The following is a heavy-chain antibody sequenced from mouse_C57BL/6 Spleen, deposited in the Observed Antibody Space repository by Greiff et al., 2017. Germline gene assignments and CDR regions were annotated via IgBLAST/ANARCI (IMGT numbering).Heavy chain of an antibody. CDR2: INPSNGGT. D-gene: IGHD2-12*01. V-gene: IGHV1-53*01. J-gene: IGHJ2*01. Sequence: QVQLQQPGTELVKPGASVKLSCKASGYTFTSYWMHWVKQRPGQGLEWMGNINPSNGGTNYNEKFKSKATLTVDKSYRTAYMQLSSLASEYSAVYYCARPRRLWYFDYWGQGTTLTVSS. CDR3: ARPRRLWYFDY. CDR1: GYTFTSYW.